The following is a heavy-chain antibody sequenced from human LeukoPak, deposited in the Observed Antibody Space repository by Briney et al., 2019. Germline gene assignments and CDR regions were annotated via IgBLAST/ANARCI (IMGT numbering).Heavy chain of an antibody. V-gene: IGHV3-23*01. CDR3: ARVKGGSYLFDY. D-gene: IGHD1-26*01. CDR1: GFTFSSYA. CDR2: ISGSGGST. Sequence: PGGSLRLSCAASGFTFSSYAMSWVRQAPGKGLEWASAISGSGGSTYYADSVKGRFTISRDNSKNTLYLQMNSLRAEDTAVYYCARVKGGSYLFDYWGQGTLVTVSS. J-gene: IGHJ4*02.